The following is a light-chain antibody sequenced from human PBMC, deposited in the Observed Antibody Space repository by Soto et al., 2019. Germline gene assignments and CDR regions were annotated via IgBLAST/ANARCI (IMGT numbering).Light chain of an antibody. CDR3: QQYDKWPRT. Sequence: EIVMTQSPGTLSLSPGETATLSCRASQNVANYLDWYQQTRGQAPRLLIYGASTRATGIPARFSGSGSGTEFTLTISNLQSEDFAVYHCQQYDKWPRTFGQGTKVDNK. V-gene: IGKV3-15*01. J-gene: IGKJ1*01. CDR1: QNVANY. CDR2: GAS.